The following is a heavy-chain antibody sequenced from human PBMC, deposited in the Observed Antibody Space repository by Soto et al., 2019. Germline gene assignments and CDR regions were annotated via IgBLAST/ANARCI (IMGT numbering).Heavy chain of an antibody. Sequence: RGESLKISCKGSGYSFTSYWIGWVRQMLGKGLEWMGIIYPGDSDTRYSPSFQGQVTISADKSISTAYLQWSSLKASDTAMYYCARRKYYDSSGYYSDAFDIWGQGTMVTVSS. CDR2: IYPGDSDT. J-gene: IGHJ3*02. V-gene: IGHV5-51*01. D-gene: IGHD3-22*01. CDR3: ARRKYYDSSGYYSDAFDI. CDR1: GYSFTSYW.